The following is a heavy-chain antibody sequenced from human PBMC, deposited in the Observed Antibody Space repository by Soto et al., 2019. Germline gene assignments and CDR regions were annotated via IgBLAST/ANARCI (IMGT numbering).Heavy chain of an antibody. CDR2: ITWNSGHI. Sequence: GGSLRLSCAASGFTFDDYAMHWVRQAPGKGLEWVSGITWNSGHIGYADSVKGRFTISRDNAKNSLYLQMNSLRSEDTASYFCAKDRRFRGAAAATRSFDYWGQGTLVTVSS. CDR1: GFTFDDYA. J-gene: IGHJ4*02. V-gene: IGHV3-9*01. D-gene: IGHD6-13*01. CDR3: AKDRRFRGAAAATRSFDY.